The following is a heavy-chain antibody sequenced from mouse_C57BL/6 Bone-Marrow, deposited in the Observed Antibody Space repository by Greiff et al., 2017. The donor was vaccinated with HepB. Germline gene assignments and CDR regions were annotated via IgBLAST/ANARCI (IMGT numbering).Heavy chain of an antibody. J-gene: IGHJ3*01. CDR1: GYTFTDYY. D-gene: IGHD1-1*01. Sequence: QVQLQQSGAELVRPGASVKLSCKASGYTFTDYYINWVKQRPGQGLEWIARIYPGSGNTYYNEKFKGKATLTAEKSSSTAYMQLSSLTSEDSAVYFCARKVYGSSSFAYWGQGTLVTVSA. V-gene: IGHV1-76*01. CDR2: IYPGSGNT. CDR3: ARKVYGSSSFAY.